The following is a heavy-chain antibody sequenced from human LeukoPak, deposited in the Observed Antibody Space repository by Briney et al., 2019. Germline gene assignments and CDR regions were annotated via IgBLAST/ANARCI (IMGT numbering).Heavy chain of an antibody. CDR3: ARSKAMVLPDAFDI. CDR1: GGSISSYY. J-gene: IGHJ3*02. CDR2: IYYSGST. V-gene: IGHV4-59*01. D-gene: IGHD5-18*01. Sequence: SETLSLTCTVSGGSISSYYWSWIRQPPGKGLEWIGYIYYSGSTNYNPSLKSRVTISVDTSKNQFSLKLSSVTAADTAVYYCARSKAMVLPDAFDIWGQGTMVTVSS.